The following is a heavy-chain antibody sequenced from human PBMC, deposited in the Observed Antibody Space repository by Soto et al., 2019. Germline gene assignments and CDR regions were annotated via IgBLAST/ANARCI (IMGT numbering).Heavy chain of an antibody. D-gene: IGHD5-12*01. J-gene: IGHJ4*02. CDR3: ARDWRDGYIHGPDF. Sequence: EVQLVESGGGLVQPGGSLRLSCVVSGFIFSSYLMTWVRQTPGKGLEWVANINGDGSQKYYVDFVKGRFTVSRDNAANSLCLQSNSLRVEDTAVYYCARDWRDGYIHGPDFWGQGTLVTVSS. CDR2: INGDGSQK. V-gene: IGHV3-7*04. CDR1: GFIFSSYL.